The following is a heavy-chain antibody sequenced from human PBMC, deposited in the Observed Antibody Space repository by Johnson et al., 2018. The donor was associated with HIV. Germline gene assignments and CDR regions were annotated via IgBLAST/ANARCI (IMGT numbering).Heavy chain of an antibody. Sequence: VQLVESGGGVVQPGGSLRLSCSTSGFIFDNYGMHWVRQAPGKGLEWVSLISWDGGSTYYADSVKGRFTISRDNSKNSLYLQMNSLRTEDTALYYCAAYSSSYDAFDIWGQGTMVTVSS. CDR1: GFIFDNYG. J-gene: IGHJ3*02. CDR3: AAYSSSYDAFDI. V-gene: IGHV3-43*01. CDR2: ISWDGGST. D-gene: IGHD6-13*01.